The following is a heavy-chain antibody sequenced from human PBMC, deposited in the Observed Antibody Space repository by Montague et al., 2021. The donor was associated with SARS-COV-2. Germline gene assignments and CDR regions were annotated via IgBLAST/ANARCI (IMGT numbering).Heavy chain of an antibody. J-gene: IGHJ6*02. CDR1: GGSISSAGYS. CDR3: ARERRVVATGSHYGMDV. D-gene: IGHD5-12*01. CDR2: IYHSGTT. V-gene: IGHV4-30-2*01. Sequence: TLSLTCAVSGGSISSAGYSWSWIRQPPGKGLEWIGYIYHSGTTYYNPSLKSRVTISVDRSKNQFSLKLTSVTAADTAVYYCARERRVVATGSHYGMDVWGPGTTVIVSS.